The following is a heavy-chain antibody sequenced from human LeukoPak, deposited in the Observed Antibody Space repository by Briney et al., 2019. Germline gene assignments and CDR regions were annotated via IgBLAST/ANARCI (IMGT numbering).Heavy chain of an antibody. J-gene: IGHJ4*02. D-gene: IGHD2-15*01. V-gene: IGHV3-21*01. CDR1: GFTFSSYS. Sequence: GGSLRLSCAASGFTFSSYSMSWVRQAPGKGLKGVSYISSSSSYIYYAHSVKGRFTISRDNAKNSLYLQMNSLRAEDTAVYYCARGGSGGGEFLDSWGQGTLVTVSS. CDR3: ARGGSGGGEFLDS. CDR2: ISSSSSYI.